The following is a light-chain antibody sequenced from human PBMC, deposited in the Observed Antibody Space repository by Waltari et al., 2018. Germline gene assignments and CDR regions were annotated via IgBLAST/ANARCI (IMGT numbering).Light chain of an antibody. CDR3: QQYYSVPLT. J-gene: IGKJ1*01. CDR2: WAS. V-gene: IGKV4-1*01. CDR1: QTISYSSNNKNY. Sequence: DIVMTQSPDSLAVSLGERATINCKSSQTISYSSNNKNYLAWYQKKPGQPPRLLISWASSRESGVPDRFSGSGSGTDFTLTISSLQVEDVAIYYCQQYYSVPLTFGQGTNVEVK.